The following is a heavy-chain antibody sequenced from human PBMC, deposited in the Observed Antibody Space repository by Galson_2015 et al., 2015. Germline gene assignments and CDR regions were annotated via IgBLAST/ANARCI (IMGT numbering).Heavy chain of an antibody. V-gene: IGHV3-23*01. Sequence: SLRLSCAVSGFTFSSYAMGWVRQAPGTGLEGVSSIGDSGANTKYADSVKGRFTISRDNSKNTLYLQMNSLRGHDTAVYYCAKGGPYCSGGNCHGVFDSWGQGTLVTVSS. CDR1: GFTFSSYA. CDR2: IGDSGANT. D-gene: IGHD2-15*01. CDR3: AKGGPYCSGGNCHGVFDS. J-gene: IGHJ4*02.